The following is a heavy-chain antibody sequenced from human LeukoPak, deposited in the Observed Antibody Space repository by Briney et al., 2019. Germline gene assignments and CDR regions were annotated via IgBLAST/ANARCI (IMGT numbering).Heavy chain of an antibody. D-gene: IGHD3-22*01. V-gene: IGHV3-23*01. CDR1: GFSFSSYA. CDR2: MSHSGDNT. J-gene: IGHJ5*02. CDR3: AKQSGGYYDSSGYYR. Sequence: GGSLRLSCAASGFSFSSYAMNWVRQAPGRGLEWVSVMSHSGDNTYYADSVKGRFTISRDKSKNTLYLQMNSLRAEDTAVYYCAKQSGGYYDSSGYYRWGQGTLVTVSS.